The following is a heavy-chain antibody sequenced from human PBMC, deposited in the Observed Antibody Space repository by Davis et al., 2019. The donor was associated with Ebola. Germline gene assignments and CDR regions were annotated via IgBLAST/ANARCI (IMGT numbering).Heavy chain of an antibody. CDR1: EFTFSSYE. Sequence: GGSLRLSCAASEFTFSSYEMNWVRQAPGKGLEWVSYVSSTGSTIYYADSVKGRFTISRDNAKNSLYLQMNSLRAEDTAIYYCARGGSSGYYYVYWGQGALVTVSP. CDR2: VSSTGSTI. D-gene: IGHD3-22*01. J-gene: IGHJ4*02. CDR3: ARGGSSGYYYVY. V-gene: IGHV3-48*03.